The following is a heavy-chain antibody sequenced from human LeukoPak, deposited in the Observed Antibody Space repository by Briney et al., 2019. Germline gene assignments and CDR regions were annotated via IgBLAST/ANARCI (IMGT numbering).Heavy chain of an antibody. CDR2: IASNGGSE. V-gene: IGHV3-30*18. J-gene: IGHJ4*02. D-gene: IGHD1-1*01. CDR1: GFTFITYG. Sequence: GGSLRLSCAACGFTFITYGLNWVRQAPGKGLEWVAAIASNGGSEYYADSVKGRFTISRDNSKNTLFLQMNSLRPDDTAVYYCANRGHYSTNWNHYFDNWGQGTLVTVSS. CDR3: ANRGHYSTNWNHYFDN.